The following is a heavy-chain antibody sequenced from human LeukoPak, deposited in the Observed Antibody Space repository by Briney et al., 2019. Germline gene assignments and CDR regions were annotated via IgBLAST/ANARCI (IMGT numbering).Heavy chain of an antibody. V-gene: IGHV3-21*01. J-gene: IGHJ6*03. D-gene: IGHD6-19*01. CDR2: ISSSSSYI. CDR3: ARGGAVAGTYYYYMDV. CDR1: GFTFSSYS. Sequence: GGSLRLSCAASGFTFSSYSMNWVRQAPGKGLEWVSSISSSSSYIYYAASVKGRFTISRDNAKNSLYLQMNSLRAEDTAVYYCARGGAVAGTYYYYMDVWGKGTTVTVSS.